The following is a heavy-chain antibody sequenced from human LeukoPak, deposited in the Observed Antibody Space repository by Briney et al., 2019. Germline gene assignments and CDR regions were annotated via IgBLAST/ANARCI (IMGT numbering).Heavy chain of an antibody. CDR3: ARRAGGYSHPYDY. D-gene: IGHD4-23*01. Sequence: PGGSLRLSCTVSGFTVSSYSMSWVRQAPGKGLEWVSFIYSDNTNYSDSVKGRFTISRDNSKNTLYLQMNSLRAEETAVYYCARRAGGYSHPYDYGGQGNVVTVSS. V-gene: IGHV3-53*01. CDR2: IYSDNT. J-gene: IGHJ4*02. CDR1: GFTVSSYS.